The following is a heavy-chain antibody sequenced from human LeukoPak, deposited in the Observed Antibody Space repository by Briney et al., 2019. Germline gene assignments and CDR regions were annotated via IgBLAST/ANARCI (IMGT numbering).Heavy chain of an antibody. D-gene: IGHD4-17*01. Sequence: GGSLRLSCAASGFTFDDYAMHWVRQAPGKGLEWVSGISWNSGSIGYADSVKGRFTISRDNAKNSLYLQMNSPRAEDTALYYCAKPSTVSTTLYYFDNWGQGTLVTVSS. CDR2: ISWNSGSI. J-gene: IGHJ4*02. CDR3: AKPSTVSTTLYYFDN. CDR1: GFTFDDYA. V-gene: IGHV3-9*01.